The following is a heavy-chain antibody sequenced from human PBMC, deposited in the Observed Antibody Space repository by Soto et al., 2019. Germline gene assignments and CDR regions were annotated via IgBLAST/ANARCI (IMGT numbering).Heavy chain of an antibody. CDR3: ARVSALRAFDP. V-gene: IGHV3-30-3*01. CDR1: GFIFSSYA. J-gene: IGHJ5*02. CDR2: ISYDGSNK. Sequence: QVQLVESGGGVVQPGRSLRLSRAASGFIFSSYALHWVRQAPGKGLEWVALISYDGSNKYYADSVKGRFTISRDNSKNTLYLQMNSLRAVDTAVYYCARVSALRAFDPWGQGTLVTVSS. D-gene: IGHD2-15*01.